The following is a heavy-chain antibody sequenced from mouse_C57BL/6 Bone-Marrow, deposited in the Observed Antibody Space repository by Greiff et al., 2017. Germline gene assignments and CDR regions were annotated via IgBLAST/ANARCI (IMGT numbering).Heavy chain of an antibody. CDR1: GFTFSSCA. CDR2: ISDGGSYT. V-gene: IGHV5-4*01. CDR3: ARVNDAMDY. J-gene: IGHJ4*01. Sequence: EVQWVESGGGLVKPGGSLKLSCAASGFTFSSCAMSWVRQTPEKRLEWVATISDGGSYTYYPDNVKGRFTISRDNAKNNLYLQMSHLKSEDTAMYYCARVNDAMDYWGQGTSVTVSS.